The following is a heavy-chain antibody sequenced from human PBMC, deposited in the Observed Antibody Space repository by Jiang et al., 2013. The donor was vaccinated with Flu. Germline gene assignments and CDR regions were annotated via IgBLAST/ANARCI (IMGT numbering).Heavy chain of an antibody. D-gene: IGHD3-3*01. J-gene: IGHJ4*02. V-gene: IGHV7-4-1*02. CDR3: ARVTPDLPMEWSFDY. CDR2: INTNTGNP. Sequence: CKTSGYTFTSYAMNWVRQAPGQGLEWMGWINTNTGNPTYAQGFTGRFVFSLDTSVSTAYLQISSLKAEDTAVYYCARVTPDLPMEWSFDYWGQGTLVTVSS. CDR1: GYTFTSYA.